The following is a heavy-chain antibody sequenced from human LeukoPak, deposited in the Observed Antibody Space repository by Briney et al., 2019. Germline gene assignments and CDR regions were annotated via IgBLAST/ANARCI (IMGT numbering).Heavy chain of an antibody. CDR1: GFTFDNYA. CDR3: AKEMEGGIAAAPFDY. D-gene: IGHD6-13*01. Sequence: GGSLRLSCAASGFTFDNYAMHWVRKAPGKGLGWVSGSSRNSGSIGYADSVKGRFTISRDNAKNSLYLQMNSLRAEDMALYYCAKEMEGGIAAAPFDYWGQGTLVIVSS. J-gene: IGHJ4*02. V-gene: IGHV3-9*03. CDR2: SSRNSGSI.